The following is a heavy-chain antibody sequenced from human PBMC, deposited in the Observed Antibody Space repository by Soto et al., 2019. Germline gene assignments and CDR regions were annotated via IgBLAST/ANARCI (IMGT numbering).Heavy chain of an antibody. V-gene: IGHV3-23*01. CDR2: LSGTGGTT. D-gene: IGHD6-25*01. Sequence: VQLLESGGNLVQPGGSLRLSCAASGFAFSSYAMTWVRQAPGKGLEWVSALSGTGGTTYSADSVRGRFTIARDNSKNTLYLQMNGLSPEDSAIYYCAKFIVGTGGSSGWPWFLDSWGQGTLVTVSS. CDR1: GFAFSSYA. CDR3: AKFIVGTGGSSGWPWFLDS. J-gene: IGHJ4*02.